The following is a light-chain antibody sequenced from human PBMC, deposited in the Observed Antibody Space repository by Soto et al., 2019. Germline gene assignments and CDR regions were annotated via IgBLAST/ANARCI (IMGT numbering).Light chain of an antibody. J-gene: IGKJ4*01. Sequence: EIVMTQSPATLSVSLGERATLSCRASQSVSSNLAWYQQKPGQDPRLLIYGASTSATGIPARFSGSGSDTEFTLTISSLQSEDVAVYYCQQYDSWPPLTFGGGTKVDIK. CDR2: GAS. CDR1: QSVSSN. V-gene: IGKV3-15*01. CDR3: QQYDSWPPLT.